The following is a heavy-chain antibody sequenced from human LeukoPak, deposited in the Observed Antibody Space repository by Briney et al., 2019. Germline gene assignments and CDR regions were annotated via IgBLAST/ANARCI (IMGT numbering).Heavy chain of an antibody. CDR1: VYMFTSYA. D-gene: IGHD3-22*01. CDR3: ARHPYYDSRGYYVY. J-gene: IGHJ4*02. Sequence: GASVKVSCKASVYMFTSYAISGVRQATGQGLEWMGWISAYNGNTNYAQKFQGRVNMTTDTSTTTAYMELRSLRSDDTAIYYCARHPYYDSRGYYVYWGQGTLVTVSS. CDR2: ISAYNGNT. V-gene: IGHV1-18*01.